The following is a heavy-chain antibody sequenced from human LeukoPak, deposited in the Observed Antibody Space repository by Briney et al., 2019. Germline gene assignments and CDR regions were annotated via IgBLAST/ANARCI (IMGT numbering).Heavy chain of an antibody. J-gene: IGHJ4*02. CDR2: IYSGGST. Sequence: PGGSLRLSCAASGFTVSSNYMSWVRQAPGKGLEWVSVIYSGGSTYYADSVKGRFTISRDNSKNTLYLQMNSLRAEDTAVYYCARGLGAVAGSEGFDYWGQGTLVTVSS. V-gene: IGHV3-53*01. CDR3: ARGLGAVAGSEGFDY. D-gene: IGHD6-19*01. CDR1: GFTVSSNY.